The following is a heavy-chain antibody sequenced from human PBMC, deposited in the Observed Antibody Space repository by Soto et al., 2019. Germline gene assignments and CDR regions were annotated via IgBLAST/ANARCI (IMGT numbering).Heavy chain of an antibody. V-gene: IGHV4-31*03. J-gene: IGHJ5*02. D-gene: IGHD3-3*01. Sequence: SETLSLTCTVSGGSISSGGYYWSWIRQHPGKGLEWIGYIYYSGSTYYNPSLKSRVTISVDTSKNQFSLKLSSVTAADTAVFYCARVLTIFGVVNGFAPWGQGTLVTVPS. CDR2: IYYSGST. CDR3: ARVLTIFGVVNGFAP. CDR1: GGSISSGGYY.